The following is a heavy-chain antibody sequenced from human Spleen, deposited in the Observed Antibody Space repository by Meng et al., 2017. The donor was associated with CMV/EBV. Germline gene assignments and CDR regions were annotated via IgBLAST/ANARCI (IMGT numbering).Heavy chain of an antibody. J-gene: IGHJ6*02. CDR2: ISSSGYTM. CDR1: GFTFSDYY. Sequence: GESLKISCAASGFTFSDYYISWIRQAPGKGLEWVSYISSSGYTMYYSDSVRGRFTISRDNAKNSLYLQMNSLRAEDTAVYYCAKDTSITTRYYYGIAVWGQGTTVTVSS. CDR3: AKDTSITTRYYYGIAV. V-gene: IGHV3-11*01. D-gene: IGHD4-11*01.